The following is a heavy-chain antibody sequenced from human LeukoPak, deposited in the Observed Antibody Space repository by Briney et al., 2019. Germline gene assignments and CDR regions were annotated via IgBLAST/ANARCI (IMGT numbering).Heavy chain of an antibody. V-gene: IGHV4-38-2*01. D-gene: IGHD2-2*01. CDR3: ARRRILGYCISASCRAYFDY. Sequence: SETLSLTCAVSGYSISSGYYWDWIRQPPGKGLEWIGTIYHSESTYYNPSLKSRITLSVDTSKNQFSLKLSSVTAADTALYYCARRRILGYCISASCRAYFDYWGQGTLVTVSS. CDR1: GYSISSGYY. J-gene: IGHJ4*02. CDR2: IYHSEST.